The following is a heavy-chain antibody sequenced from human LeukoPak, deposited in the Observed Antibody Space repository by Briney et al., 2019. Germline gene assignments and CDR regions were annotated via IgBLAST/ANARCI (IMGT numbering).Heavy chain of an antibody. D-gene: IGHD3-22*01. V-gene: IGHV3-21*01. CDR2: ISSGSTYL. CDR1: GFTFRNYN. CDR3: ARDDYDTSVFDY. J-gene: IGHJ4*02. Sequence: GGSLRLSCAASGFTFRNYNMNWVRQAPGKGPEWVSSISSGSTYLYYADSVKGRFAISRDNAKNSLYLQMNSLRAEDTAVYYCARDDYDTSVFDYWGQGTLVTVSS.